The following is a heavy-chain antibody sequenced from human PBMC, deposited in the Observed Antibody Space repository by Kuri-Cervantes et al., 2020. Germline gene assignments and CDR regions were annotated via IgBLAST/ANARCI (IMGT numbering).Heavy chain of an antibody. Sequence: GESLKISCAASGFTVSSNYMSWVRQAPGKGLEWVSVIYSGGSAYYADPVKGRFTISRDNSKNTLYLQMNSLRAEDTAVYYCARCVSDAFDIWGQGTMVTVSS. CDR3: ARCVSDAFDI. CDR2: IYSGGSA. J-gene: IGHJ3*02. CDR1: GFTVSSNY. V-gene: IGHV3-53*01.